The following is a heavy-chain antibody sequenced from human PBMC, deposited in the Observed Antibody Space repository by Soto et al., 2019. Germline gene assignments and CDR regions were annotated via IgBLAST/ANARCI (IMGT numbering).Heavy chain of an antibody. CDR3: ARHVSPMTTKRTGVGYYDYYYMHV. CDR1: GGSISSYY. D-gene: IGHD4-17*01. J-gene: IGHJ6*03. CDR2: IYYSGST. Sequence: PSETLSLTCTVSGGSISSYYWSWIRQPPGKGLEWIGYIYYSGSTNYNPSLKSRVTISVDTSKNQFSLKLSSVTAADTAVYYCARHVSPMTTKRTGVGYYDYYYMHVSGKGTTVTVSS. V-gene: IGHV4-59*08.